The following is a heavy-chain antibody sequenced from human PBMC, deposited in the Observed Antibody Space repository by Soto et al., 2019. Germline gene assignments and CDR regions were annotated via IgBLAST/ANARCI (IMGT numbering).Heavy chain of an antibody. CDR2: IIPIFGTA. Sequence: SVKVSCKASGGTFSSYAISWVRQAPGQGLEWMGGIIPIFGTANYAQKFQGRVTITADESTSTAYMELSSLRSEDTAVYYCARSIAATEGAFDIWGQGTMVTVSS. CDR1: GGTFSSYA. J-gene: IGHJ3*02. CDR3: ARSIAATEGAFDI. V-gene: IGHV1-69*13. D-gene: IGHD6-6*01.